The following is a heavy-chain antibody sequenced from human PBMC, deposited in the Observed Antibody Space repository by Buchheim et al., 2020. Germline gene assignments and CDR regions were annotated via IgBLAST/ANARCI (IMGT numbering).Heavy chain of an antibody. D-gene: IGHD2-15*01. CDR1: GGSISSGGYY. J-gene: IGHJ4*02. Sequence: QVQLQESGPGLVKPSQTLSLTCPVSGGSISSGGYYWSWIRQHPGEGLELFGYIYYSGSTQYNPSLKSRVTISVDTSTHHSSLKLSSVTAADTAVYYCARVAVGSSARVLDYWGQGTL. V-gene: IGHV4-31*03. CDR2: IYYSGST. CDR3: ARVAVGSSARVLDY.